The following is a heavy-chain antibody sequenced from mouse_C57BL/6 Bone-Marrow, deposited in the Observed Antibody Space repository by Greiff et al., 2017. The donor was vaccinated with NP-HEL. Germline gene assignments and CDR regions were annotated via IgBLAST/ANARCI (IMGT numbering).Heavy chain of an antibody. CDR3: TGLYYYGSGDDY. V-gene: IGHV1-5*01. D-gene: IGHD1-1*01. Sequence: VQLKQSGTVLARPGASVTMSCKTSGYTFTSYWMHWVKQRPGQGLEWIGAIYPGNSDTSYNQKFQGKATLTAVTSASTAYMELSSLTNEDSAVYYCTGLYYYGSGDDYWGQGTTLTVSS. CDR1: GYTFTSYW. CDR2: IYPGNSDT. J-gene: IGHJ2*01.